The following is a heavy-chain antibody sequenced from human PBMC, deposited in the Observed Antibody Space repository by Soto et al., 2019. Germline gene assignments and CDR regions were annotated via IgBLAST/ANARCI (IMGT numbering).Heavy chain of an antibody. D-gene: IGHD1-26*01. CDR2: ISGGGGAT. CDR1: GFTFSRNA. V-gene: IGHV3-23*01. J-gene: IGHJ4*02. Sequence: EVQLLESGGGLVQPGGSLRLSCAASGFTFSRNAMSWVHQAPGKGLEWVSGISGGGGATYYADSVKGRFTISRDNSKNTLDLQMNSLRAEDTAIYYCAKSEPYGSGSYYFDYWGQGTLVTVSS. CDR3: AKSEPYGSGSYYFDY.